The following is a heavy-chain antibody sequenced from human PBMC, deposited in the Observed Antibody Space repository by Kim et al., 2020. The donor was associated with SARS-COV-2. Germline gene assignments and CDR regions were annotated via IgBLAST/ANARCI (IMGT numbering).Heavy chain of an antibody. V-gene: IGHV6-1*01. CDR1: GDSVSSNSAA. CDR3: ARDLTAMVRGIVNYYYYGMDV. CDR2: TYYRSKWYN. Sequence: SQTLALTCAISGDSVSSNSAAWNWIRQSPSKGLEWLGRTYYRSKWYNDYAVSVKSRIIINPDTSKNQFSLQLNSVAPEDTTVYYCARDLTAMVRGIVNYYYYGMDVWGQGTTVTVSS. J-gene: IGHJ6*02. D-gene: IGHD3-10*01.